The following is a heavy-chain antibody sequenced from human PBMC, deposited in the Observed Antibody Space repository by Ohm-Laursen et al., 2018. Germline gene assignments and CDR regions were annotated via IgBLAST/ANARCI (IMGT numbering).Heavy chain of an antibody. CDR2: TRNKANSYTT. CDR3: ARPYYGGNSGFSSDWYFDL. V-gene: IGHV3-72*01. Sequence: SLRLSCAAAGFTFSDHYMDWVRQAPGKGLEWVGRTRNKANSYTTEYAASVKGRFTISRDDSKNSLYLQMNSLKTEDTAVYYCARPYYGGNSGFSSDWYFDLWGRGTLVTVSS. D-gene: IGHD4-23*01. J-gene: IGHJ2*01. CDR1: GFTFSDHY.